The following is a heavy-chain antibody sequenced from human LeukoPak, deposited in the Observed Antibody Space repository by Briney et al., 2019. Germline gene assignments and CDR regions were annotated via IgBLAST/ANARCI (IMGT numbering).Heavy chain of an antibody. D-gene: IGHD3-22*01. CDR1: GYTLTELS. CDR3: ATVNSRNYYDSSGYYFNLNEYFQH. Sequence: ASVKVSCKVSGYTLTELSMHWVRQAPGKGLEWMGGFDPEDGETIYAQKFQGRVTMTEDTSTDTAYMELSSLRSEDTAVYYCATVNSRNYYDSSGYYFNLNEYFQHWGQGTLVTVS. CDR2: FDPEDGET. J-gene: IGHJ1*01. V-gene: IGHV1-24*01.